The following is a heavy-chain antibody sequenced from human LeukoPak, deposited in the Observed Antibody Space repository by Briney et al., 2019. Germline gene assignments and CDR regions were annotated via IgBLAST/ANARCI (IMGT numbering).Heavy chain of an antibody. J-gene: IGHJ3*02. CDR3: ARTRRAAFDI. CDR2: INHSGST. D-gene: IGHD2-2*01. Sequence: SETLSLTCAVYGGSFSGYYWSWIRQPPGKGLEWIGEINHSGSTNYNPSLKSRVTISVDTSKNQFSLKLSSVTAADTAVYYCARTRRAAFDIWGQGTMVTVSS. CDR1: GGSFSGYY. V-gene: IGHV4-34*01.